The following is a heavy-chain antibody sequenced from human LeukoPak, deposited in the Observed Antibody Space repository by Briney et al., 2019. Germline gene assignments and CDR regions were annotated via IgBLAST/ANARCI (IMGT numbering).Heavy chain of an antibody. CDR3: AKDRGDYGDRSRFDP. Sequence: PGGSLRLSCVASGFTFTKCAMSWIRQAPEKGLEWVSTIRASGGVTYYADSVRGRFTISRDNAKSTLYLQMNNLRVEDTAVYYCAKDRGDYGDRSRFDPWGQGIPVTVSS. V-gene: IGHV3-23*01. J-gene: IGHJ5*02. D-gene: IGHD4-17*01. CDR2: IRASGGVT. CDR1: GFTFTKCA.